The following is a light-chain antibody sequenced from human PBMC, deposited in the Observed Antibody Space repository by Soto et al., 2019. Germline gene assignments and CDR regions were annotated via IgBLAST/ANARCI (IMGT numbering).Light chain of an antibody. J-gene: IGLJ3*02. CDR1: SSDVGAYNY. Sequence: QSVLTQPASVSGSPGQSITISCTGTSSDVGAYNYVSWYQQHPCKAPKLMIYEVSNRPSGVSDRFSGSRSGNTASLTISGLQAEDESDYYCSSYTSSSTWVFGGGTKLTVL. CDR2: EVS. V-gene: IGLV2-14*01. CDR3: SSYTSSSTWV.